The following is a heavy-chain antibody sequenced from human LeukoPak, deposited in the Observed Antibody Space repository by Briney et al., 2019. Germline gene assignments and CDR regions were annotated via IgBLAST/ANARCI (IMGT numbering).Heavy chain of an antibody. J-gene: IGHJ4*02. Sequence: GGSLRLSCAASGFTFDDYATHWVRQGPGKGLEWVSGISWKSGGIGYADSVKGRFTISRDNAKNSLYLQMNSLRPEDTALYYCAKGVTAAGTNYFDYWGQGTLVTVSS. CDR3: AKGVTAAGTNYFDY. D-gene: IGHD6-13*01. V-gene: IGHV3-9*01. CDR1: GFTFDDYA. CDR2: ISWKSGGI.